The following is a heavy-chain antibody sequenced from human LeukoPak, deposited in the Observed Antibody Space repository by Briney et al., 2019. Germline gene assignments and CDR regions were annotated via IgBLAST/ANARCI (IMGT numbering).Heavy chain of an antibody. D-gene: IGHD4-17*01. CDR1: GFTFRSYA. CDR3: AKGPDYGELYYFDY. CDR2: ISGSGGST. J-gene: IGHJ4*02. V-gene: IGHV3-23*01. Sequence: PGGSLRLSCAASGFTFRSYAMSWVREGPGEGLEWGSAISGSGGSTYYADSVKGGVTISRDNSKNTLYLQMNSLRAEDTAVYYCAKGPDYGELYYFDYWGQGTLVTVSS.